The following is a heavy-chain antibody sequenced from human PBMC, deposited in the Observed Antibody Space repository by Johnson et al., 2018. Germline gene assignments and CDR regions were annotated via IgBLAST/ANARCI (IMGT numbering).Heavy chain of an antibody. V-gene: IGHV3-64*01. Sequence: ERLVEAGGGLVEAGGSLRLSCAASGFTFSNYAMHWVRQAPGKRLEYVSGISSGDGTGIFYASSVKGRFTISRDNSKNMLYLQMGSLRAEDTAVYYCFAGNARSNDAFDMWGQGTMVIVSS. CDR3: FAGNARSNDAFDM. D-gene: IGHD5-24*01. J-gene: IGHJ3*02. CDR1: GFTFSNYA. CDR2: ISSGDGTGI.